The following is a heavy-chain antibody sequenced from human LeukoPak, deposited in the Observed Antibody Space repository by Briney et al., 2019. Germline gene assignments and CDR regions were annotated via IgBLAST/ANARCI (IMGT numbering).Heavy chain of an antibody. CDR2: TYYRSKWYN. V-gene: IGHV6-1*01. Sequence: SQTLSLTCAISGDSVSSNSAAWNWMRQSPSRGLEWLGRTYYRSKWYNDYAVSVKSRITINPDTSKNQFSLQLNSVTPEDTAVYYCASTALLWFGELLEDYGMDVRGKGTTVTASS. D-gene: IGHD3-10*01. CDR1: GDSVSSNSAA. J-gene: IGHJ6*04. CDR3: ASTALLWFGELLEDYGMDV.